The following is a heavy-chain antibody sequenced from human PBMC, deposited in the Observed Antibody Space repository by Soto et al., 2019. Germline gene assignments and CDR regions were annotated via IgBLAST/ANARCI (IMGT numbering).Heavy chain of an antibody. V-gene: IGHV3-30-3*01. J-gene: IGHJ4*02. CDR3: ARDYYKYYDSSGYYRSPAY. CDR2: ISYDGSDK. D-gene: IGHD3-22*01. CDR1: GFTFGSYA. Sequence: PGGSLRLSCAASGFTFGSYAMHWVRQAPGKGLEWVALISYDGSDKDYADSVKGRFTISRDNSRNTLFLQMNSLRAEDTAVYYCARDYYKYYDSSGYYRSPAYWGQGTLVSVSS.